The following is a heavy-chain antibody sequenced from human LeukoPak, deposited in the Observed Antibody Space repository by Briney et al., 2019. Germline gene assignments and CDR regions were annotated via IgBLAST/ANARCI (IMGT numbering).Heavy chain of an antibody. J-gene: IGHJ4*02. V-gene: IGHV3-30*04. CDR3: ARDRGYSGYDFFDY. Sequence: PGGSLRPSCAASGFTFSSYAMHWVRQAPGKGLEWVAVISYDGSNKYYADSVKGRFTISRDNSKNTLYLQMNSLRAEDTAVYYCARDRGYSGYDFFDYWGQGTLVTVSS. CDR1: GFTFSSYA. D-gene: IGHD5-12*01. CDR2: ISYDGSNK.